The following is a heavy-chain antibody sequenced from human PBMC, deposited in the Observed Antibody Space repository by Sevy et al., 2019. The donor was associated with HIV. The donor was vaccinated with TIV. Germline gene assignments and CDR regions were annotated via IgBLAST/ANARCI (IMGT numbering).Heavy chain of an antibody. J-gene: IGHJ4*02. Sequence: ASVKVSCKASGYTFSNYGINWVRQAPGHGLEWMGWISSYNGNTNYAQKFQGRVTMTIDTPTSTGYMELRSLRSDDTAMYHCARDRVRYSSSCEFDYWGQGTLVTVSS. CDR2: ISSYNGNT. CDR3: ARDRVRYSSSCEFDY. CDR1: GYTFSNYG. D-gene: IGHD6-13*01. V-gene: IGHV1-18*01.